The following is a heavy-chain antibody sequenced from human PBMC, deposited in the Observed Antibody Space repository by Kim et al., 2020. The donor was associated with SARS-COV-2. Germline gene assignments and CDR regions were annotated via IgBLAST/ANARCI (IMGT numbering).Heavy chain of an antibody. D-gene: IGHD3-10*01. CDR3: ARVPWYYYGSGSYYNVVGSYYYGMDV. J-gene: IGHJ6*02. CDR2: IHYSGST. Sequence: SETLSLTCTVSGGSISSSSYYWGWIRQPPGKGLEWIGSIHYSGSTYYNPSLKSRVTISVDTSKNQFSLKLSSVTAADTAVYYCARVPWYYYGSGSYYNVVGSYYYGMDVWGQGTTVAVSS. CDR1: GGSISSSSYY. V-gene: IGHV4-39*01.